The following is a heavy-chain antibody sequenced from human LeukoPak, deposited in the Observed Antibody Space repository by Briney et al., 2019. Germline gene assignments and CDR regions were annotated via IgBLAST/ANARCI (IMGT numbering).Heavy chain of an antibody. CDR1: GGSFSGYY. CDR3: ARGGLTMVRGVPGLSDY. Sequence: SETLSLTCAVYGGSFSGYYWSWIRQPPGKGLEWIGEINHSGSTNYNPSLKSRVTISVDTSKYQFSLKLSSVTAADTAVYYCARGGLTMVRGVPGLSDYWGQGTLVTVSS. V-gene: IGHV4-34*01. CDR2: INHSGST. J-gene: IGHJ4*02. D-gene: IGHD3-10*01.